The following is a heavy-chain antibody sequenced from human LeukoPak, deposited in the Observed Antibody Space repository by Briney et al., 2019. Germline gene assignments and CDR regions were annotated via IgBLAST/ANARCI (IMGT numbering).Heavy chain of an antibody. CDR1: GFTFSSYS. CDR3: TRDLGPLRLGELSLSY. CDR2: ISSSSSYI. Sequence: GGSLRLSCAASGFTFSSYSMNWVRQAPGKGLEWVSSISSSSSYIYYADSVKGRFTISRDNSKNTLFLQINSLRADDTAVYYCTRDLGPLRLGELSLSYWGQGTLVTVSS. J-gene: IGHJ4*02. V-gene: IGHV3-21*04. D-gene: IGHD3-16*02.